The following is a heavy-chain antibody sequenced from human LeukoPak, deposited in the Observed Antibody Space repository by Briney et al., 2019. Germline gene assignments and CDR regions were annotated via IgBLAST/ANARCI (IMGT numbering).Heavy chain of an antibody. CDR2: ISSSSSYI. V-gene: IGHV3-21*04. CDR3: ARWNARYSSGWSFDY. Sequence: GGSLRLSCAASGFTFSSYSMNWVRQAPGKGLEWVSSISSSSSYIYYADSVKGRFTISRDNSKNTLYLQMNSLRAEDTAVYYCARWNARYSSGWSFDYWGQGTLVTVSS. J-gene: IGHJ4*02. D-gene: IGHD6-19*01. CDR1: GFTFSSYS.